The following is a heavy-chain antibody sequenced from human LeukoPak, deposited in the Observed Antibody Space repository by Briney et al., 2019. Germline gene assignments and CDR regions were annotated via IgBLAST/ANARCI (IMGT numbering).Heavy chain of an antibody. CDR1: GFTFSSYW. J-gene: IGHJ4*02. D-gene: IGHD3-10*01. Sequence: QPGGSLRLSCAASGFTFSSYWMSWVRQAPGKGLEWVANIKQDGSEKYYVDSVKGRFTISRDNAKNSLYLQMNSLRAEDTAVYSCARDYFASGKGLFDYWGQGTPVTVSS. CDR3: ARDYFASGKGLFDY. V-gene: IGHV3-7*01. CDR2: IKQDGSEK.